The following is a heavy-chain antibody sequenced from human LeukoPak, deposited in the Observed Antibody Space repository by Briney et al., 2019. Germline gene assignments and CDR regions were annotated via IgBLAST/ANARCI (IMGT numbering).Heavy chain of an antibody. Sequence: SETLSLTCTVSGGFIASSYWSWIRRPPGKALEWIGFIYDSGSTNYNPSLKSRVTISVDTSKNQFFLKVSSVTAADTAVYYCASNPYWGQGTLVTVSS. CDR1: GGFIASSY. CDR2: IYDSGST. V-gene: IGHV4-59*08. J-gene: IGHJ4*02. CDR3: ASNPY.